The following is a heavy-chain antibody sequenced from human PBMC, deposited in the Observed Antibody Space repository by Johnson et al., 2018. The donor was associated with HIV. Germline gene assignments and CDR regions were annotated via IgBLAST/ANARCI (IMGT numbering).Heavy chain of an antibody. CDR3: ARDRHPRAVAGQGGAFDI. CDR2: IYSGGST. D-gene: IGHD6-19*01. J-gene: IGHJ3*02. CDR1: GFSVSSNY. Sequence: VQLVESGGGLIQPGGSLRLSCAASGFSVSSNYMSWVRQAPGKGLEWVSIIYSGGSTYYADSVKGRFTISRDNSKNTLYLQMNSLRAEDTAVYYCARDRHPRAVAGQGGAFDIWGQGTMVTVSS. V-gene: IGHV3-66*03.